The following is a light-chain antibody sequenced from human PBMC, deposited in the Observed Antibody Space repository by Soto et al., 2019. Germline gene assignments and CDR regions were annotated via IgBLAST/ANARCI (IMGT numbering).Light chain of an antibody. V-gene: IGLV2-8*01. J-gene: IGLJ2*01. CDR3: SSPAGSNSPMV. Sequence: QSVLTQPPSASGSPGQSVTISCTGTSSDIGAFNSISWYQQYPGKAPKLIIFDITQRPSGVPDRFSGSKSANTASLTVSGVHDEAEDDYHCSSPAGSNSPMVFGGGTKLTVL. CDR1: SSDIGAFNS. CDR2: DIT.